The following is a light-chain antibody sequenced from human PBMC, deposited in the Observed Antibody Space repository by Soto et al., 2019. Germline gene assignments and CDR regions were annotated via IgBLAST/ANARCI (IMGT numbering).Light chain of an antibody. J-gene: IGLJ3*02. V-gene: IGLV2-11*01. CDR2: DVT. Sequence: QSALTQPRSVSGSPGQSVTISCTGSSSDVGYYNYVSWYQQHPGKAPKLIIYDVTKRPSGVPDRFSGSKSGNTASLTISGLQTEDETDYYCCSYAGSSWVFGGGTKVTVL. CDR1: SSDVGYYNY. CDR3: CSYAGSSWV.